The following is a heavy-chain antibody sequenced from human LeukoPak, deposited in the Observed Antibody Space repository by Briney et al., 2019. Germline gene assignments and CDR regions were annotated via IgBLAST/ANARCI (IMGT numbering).Heavy chain of an antibody. J-gene: IGHJ4*02. V-gene: IGHV3-7*01. CDR3: ASRGWSIAAATKPTKVDY. CDR1: GFTFSSYW. D-gene: IGHD6-13*01. CDR2: IKQDGSEK. Sequence: GRSLRLSCAASGFTFSSYWMSWVRQAPGKGLEWVANIKQDGSEKYYVDSVKGRFTISRDKAKNSLYLQMNSLRAEDTAVYYCASRGWSIAAATKPTKVDYWGQGTLVTVSS.